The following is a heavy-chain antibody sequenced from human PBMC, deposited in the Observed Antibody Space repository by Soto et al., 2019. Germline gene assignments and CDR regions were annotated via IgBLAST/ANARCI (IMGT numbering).Heavy chain of an antibody. V-gene: IGHV1-3*01. CDR2: INAGNGNT. Sequence: AAVKVSCKASGYTFTSYAMHWVRQAPGQRLEWMGWINAGNGNTKYSQTFQGRVTITRDTSASTAYMELSSLRSEDTVVYYCARDSPGQGMDVWGQGITLDVCS. CDR1: GYTFTSYA. CDR3: ARDSPGQGMDV. J-gene: IGHJ6*02. D-gene: IGHD3-10*01.